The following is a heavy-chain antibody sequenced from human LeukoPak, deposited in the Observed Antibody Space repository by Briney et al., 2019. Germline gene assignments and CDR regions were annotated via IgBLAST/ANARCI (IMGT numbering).Heavy chain of an antibody. CDR1: SGSISTSNYY. Sequence: SETLSLTCTVSSGSISTSNYYWGWVRQPPGKALEWIGSIYYSGSTYYNPSLKSRVTISVDTSKNQFPLKLSSVTAADTAVYYCADHIAAAGHHYFDYWGQGTLVTVSS. V-gene: IGHV4-39*06. CDR2: IYYSGST. CDR3: ADHIAAAGHHYFDY. D-gene: IGHD6-13*01. J-gene: IGHJ4*02.